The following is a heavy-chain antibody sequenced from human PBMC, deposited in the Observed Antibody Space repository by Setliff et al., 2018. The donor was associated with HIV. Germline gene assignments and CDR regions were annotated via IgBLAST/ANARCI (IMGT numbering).Heavy chain of an antibody. CDR3: ARGNVVAPAAMPGDI. D-gene: IGHD2-2*01. CDR1: GYTFTNYA. V-gene: IGHV7-4-1*02. Sequence: GASVKVSCKASGYTFTNYAMNWLRQAPGQGLEWMGWIDTNTGNPTYAQGFTGRFVFSLDTSVSTAYLQISSLKAEDTAVYYCARGNVVAPAAMPGDIWGQGTMVTVSS. CDR2: IDTNTGNP. J-gene: IGHJ3*02.